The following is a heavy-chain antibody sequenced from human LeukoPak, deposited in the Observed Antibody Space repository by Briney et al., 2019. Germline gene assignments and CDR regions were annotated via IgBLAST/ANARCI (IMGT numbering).Heavy chain of an antibody. CDR3: ARVCTVVTPLYFDY. V-gene: IGHV4-4*07. D-gene: IGHD4-23*01. Sequence: SETLSLTCTVSGGSISSYYWSWIRQPAGKGLEWIGRIYTRGSTNYNPSLKSRVTMSVDTSKNQFSLKLSSVTAADTAVYYCARVCTVVTPLYFDYWGQGTLVTVSS. J-gene: IGHJ4*02. CDR1: GGSISSYY. CDR2: IYTRGST.